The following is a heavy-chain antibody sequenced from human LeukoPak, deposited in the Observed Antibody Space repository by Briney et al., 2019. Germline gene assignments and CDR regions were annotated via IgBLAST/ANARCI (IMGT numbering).Heavy chain of an antibody. J-gene: IGHJ5*02. Sequence: ASVKVSCKASGGTFSSYAISWVRQAPGQGLEWMGWISAYNGNTNYAQKLQGRVTMTTDTSTSTAYMELRSLRSDDTAVYYCARDGGYCSSTSCSKYNWFDPWGQGTLVTVSS. CDR3: ARDGGYCSSTSCSKYNWFDP. V-gene: IGHV1-18*01. CDR1: GGTFSSYA. D-gene: IGHD2-2*01. CDR2: ISAYNGNT.